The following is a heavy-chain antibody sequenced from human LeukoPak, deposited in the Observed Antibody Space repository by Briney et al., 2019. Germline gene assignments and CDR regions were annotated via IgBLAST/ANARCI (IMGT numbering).Heavy chain of an antibody. V-gene: IGHV1-46*01. J-gene: IGHJ4*02. Sequence: GASVKVSCKASGYTFTYFYMHWVRQAPGQGLEWMGMINPGDAGTTYAQEFRGRVTMTRDTSTSTVYMELSSLRSEDTALYYCATQRALRYWGQGTLVTVSS. CDR3: ATQRALRY. D-gene: IGHD1-1*01. CDR2: INPGDAGT. CDR1: GYTFTYFY.